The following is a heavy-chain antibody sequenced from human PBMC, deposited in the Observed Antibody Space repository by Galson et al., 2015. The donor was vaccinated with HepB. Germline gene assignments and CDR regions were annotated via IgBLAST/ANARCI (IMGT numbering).Heavy chain of an antibody. D-gene: IGHD3-3*01. J-gene: IGHJ6*03. CDR2: ISTSSSTI. Sequence: SLRLSCAASGFTFSIYSMNWVRQAPGKRLEWVSYISTSSSTIYYADSVKGRFTISRDNSKNTLYLQMNSLRAEDTAVYYCAKEGPKTYYDFWSGYYTGIAPPYMDVWGKGTTVTVSS. CDR3: AKEGPKTYYDFWSGYYTGIAPPYMDV. V-gene: IGHV3-48*01. CDR1: GFTFSIYS.